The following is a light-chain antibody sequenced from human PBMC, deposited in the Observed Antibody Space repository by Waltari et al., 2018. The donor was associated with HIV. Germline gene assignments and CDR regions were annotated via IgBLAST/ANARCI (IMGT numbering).Light chain of an antibody. CDR3: QSADATGSSVL. J-gene: IGLJ2*01. Sequence: SDELTQPPSVSVSPGQTATITCSGDALPKQYTHWYQQQSGQAPVLLIHKDTERPSGIPERLSGSSSGTIVTLTISGVQAEDEADYYCQSADATGSSVLFGGGTKLTVL. V-gene: IGLV3-25*03. CDR2: KDT. CDR1: ALPKQY.